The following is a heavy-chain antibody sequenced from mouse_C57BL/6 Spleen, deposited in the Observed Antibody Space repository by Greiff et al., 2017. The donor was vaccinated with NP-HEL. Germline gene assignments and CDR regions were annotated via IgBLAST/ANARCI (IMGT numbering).Heavy chain of an antibody. CDR2: INPNSGST. D-gene: IGHD1-1*01. Sequence: QVQLQQPGAELVKPGASVKLSCKASGYTFTSYWMHWVKQRPGQGLEWIGMINPNSGSTNYNEKFKSKATLTVDKSSSTAYMQLSSLTSEDAAVYYCAIYYGRMFDVWGTGTTVTVSS. CDR1: GYTFTSYW. J-gene: IGHJ1*03. V-gene: IGHV1-64*01. CDR3: AIYYGRMFDV.